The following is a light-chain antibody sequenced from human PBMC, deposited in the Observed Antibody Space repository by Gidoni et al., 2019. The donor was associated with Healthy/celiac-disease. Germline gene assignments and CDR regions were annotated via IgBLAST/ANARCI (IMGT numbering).Light chain of an antibody. CDR3: QSYDSSLSGSVV. J-gene: IGLJ2*01. V-gene: IGLV1-40*01. Sequence: QSVLTQPPSVSGAPGQRVTISCTGSSSNIGAGYDVHWYNQLPGTAPKLLIYGNSNRPSGVPDRFSGSKSGTSASRAITGLQAEDEADYYCQSYDSSLSGSVVFGGGTKLTVL. CDR1: SSNIGAGYD. CDR2: GNS.